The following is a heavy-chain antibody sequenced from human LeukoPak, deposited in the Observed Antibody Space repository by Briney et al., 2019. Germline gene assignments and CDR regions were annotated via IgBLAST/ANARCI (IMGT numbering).Heavy chain of an antibody. CDR3: AKDSRYCSGGSCPQSLDWYFDL. CDR2: ISGSGGST. CDR1: GFTFSSYA. Sequence: TGGSLRLSCAASGFTFSSYAMSWVRQAPGKGLEWVSAISGSGGSTYYADSVKGRFTISRDNSKNTLYLQMNSLRAEDTAVYYCAKDSRYCSGGSCPQSLDWYFDLWGRGTLVTVST. D-gene: IGHD2-15*01. V-gene: IGHV3-23*01. J-gene: IGHJ2*01.